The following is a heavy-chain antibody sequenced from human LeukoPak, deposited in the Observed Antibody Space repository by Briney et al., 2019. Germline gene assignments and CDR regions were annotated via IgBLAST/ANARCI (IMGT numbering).Heavy chain of an antibody. Sequence: ASVKVSCKASGYTFTGYYIHWVRQAPGQGLEWMGWISPNSGGTNYAQKFQGRVTMTRDTSISTAYMDLSRLRSDDTAVYYCARGSRYFDWLLLGRRYFDYWGQGTLVTVSS. D-gene: IGHD3-9*01. V-gene: IGHV1-2*02. CDR3: ARGSRYFDWLLLGRRYFDY. CDR1: GYTFTGYY. J-gene: IGHJ4*02. CDR2: ISPNSGGT.